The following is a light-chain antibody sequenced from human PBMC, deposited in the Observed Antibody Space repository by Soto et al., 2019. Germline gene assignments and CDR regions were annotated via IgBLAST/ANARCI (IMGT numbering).Light chain of an antibody. Sequence: PGERATLSCRASENVSSRYLAWYQQKPGQAPRLLIYDTSTRATGIPARFSGSGSGTEFTLTISSLQPDDFATYYCQQYESYSWTFGQGTKVDIK. CDR1: ENVSSRY. CDR3: QQYESYSWT. CDR2: DTS. V-gene: IGKV3-15*01. J-gene: IGKJ1*01.